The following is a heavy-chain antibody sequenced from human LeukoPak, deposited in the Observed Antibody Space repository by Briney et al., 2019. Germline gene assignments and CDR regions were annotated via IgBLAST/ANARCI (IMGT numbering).Heavy chain of an antibody. V-gene: IGHV4-39*07. J-gene: IGHJ4*02. D-gene: IGHD1-26*01. CDR2: IYYSGST. CDR3: ARGEVGGSDGIAFDY. Sequence: SETLSLTCTVSGGSISSSSYYWGWIRQPPGKGLEWIGSIYYSGSTYYNPSLKSRVTISVDTSNNQFSLKLSSVTAADTAVYYCARGEVGGSDGIAFDYWGQGTLVTVSS. CDR1: GGSISSSSYY.